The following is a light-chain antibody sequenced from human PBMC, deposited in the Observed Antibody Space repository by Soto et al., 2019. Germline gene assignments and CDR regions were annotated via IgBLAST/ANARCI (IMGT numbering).Light chain of an antibody. CDR3: QKYGSSSIT. J-gene: IGKJ5*01. Sequence: EIGLTQSPATLSLSPGGRATLSCRASQYVSSFLAWYQQKAGQAPRLLIYDASHRATGIPDRFSGSGSGTDFTLTISRLEPEDFAVYYCQKYGSSSITFGQGTRLEIK. CDR2: DAS. CDR1: QYVSSF. V-gene: IGKV3-20*01.